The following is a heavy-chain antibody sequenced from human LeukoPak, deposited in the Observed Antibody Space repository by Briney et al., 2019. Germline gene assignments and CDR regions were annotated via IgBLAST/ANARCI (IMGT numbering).Heavy chain of an antibody. Sequence: PSETLSLTCTVSGGSISSSSYYWSWIRQPPGKGLEWIGEINHSGSTNYNPSLKSRVTISVDTSKNQFSLKLSSVTAADTAVYYCARHNQPWFGRKLKNWFDPWGQGTLVTVSS. J-gene: IGHJ5*02. V-gene: IGHV4-39*01. CDR1: GGSISSSSYY. CDR3: ARHNQPWFGRKLKNWFDP. D-gene: IGHD3-10*01. CDR2: INHSGST.